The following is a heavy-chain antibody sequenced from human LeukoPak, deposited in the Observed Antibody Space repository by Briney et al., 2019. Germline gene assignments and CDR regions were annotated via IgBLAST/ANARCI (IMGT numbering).Heavy chain of an antibody. CDR2: MNPNSGNT. CDR1: GYTFTSYD. V-gene: IGHV1-8*01. D-gene: IGHD2-15*01. J-gene: IGHJ4*02. CDR3: ARGKYCSGGSCYSPLDY. Sequence: RASVKVSCKASGYTFTSYDINWVRRATGQGLEWMGWMNPNSGNTGYAQKFQGRVTMTRNTSISTAYMELSSLRSEDTAVYYCARGKYCSGGSCYSPLDYRGQGTLVTVYS.